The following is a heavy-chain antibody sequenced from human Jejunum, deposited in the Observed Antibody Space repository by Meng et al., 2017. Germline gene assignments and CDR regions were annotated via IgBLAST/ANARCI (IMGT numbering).Heavy chain of an antibody. Sequence: SGPTLVKPTQTLTLTCTFSGFSLSTSGVGVGWIRQPPGKALECLALIYWDDDKRYNPSLKNRLTITKDTSKNQVVLTMTNMDLVDTATYYCARLYCSSITCYEMHRWGQGTLVTVSS. J-gene: IGHJ1*01. CDR3: ARLYCSSITCYEMHR. V-gene: IGHV2-5*02. CDR1: GFSLSTSGVG. CDR2: IYWDDDK. D-gene: IGHD2-2*01.